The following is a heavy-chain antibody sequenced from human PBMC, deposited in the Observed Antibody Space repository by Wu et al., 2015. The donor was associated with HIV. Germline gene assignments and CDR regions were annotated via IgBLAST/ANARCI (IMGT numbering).Heavy chain of an antibody. Sequence: QALLVQSGPEAKRPGASVNVSCKASYILSSYPIGWVRQAPGQRLEWMGWMNPKNGHIQPAQKFQDKITMSADNSAHTAYMELRSLTSDDTAIYFCARVQFDPNYYTYFDLWAKELLVTVSS. J-gene: IGHJ5*02. D-gene: IGHD4/OR15-4a*01. CDR3: ARVQFDPNYYTYFDL. V-gene: IGHV1-18*01. CDR2: MNPKNGHI. CDR1: YILSSYP.